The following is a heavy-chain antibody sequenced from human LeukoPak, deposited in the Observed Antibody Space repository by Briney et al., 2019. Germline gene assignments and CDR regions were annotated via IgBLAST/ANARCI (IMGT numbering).Heavy chain of an antibody. J-gene: IGHJ4*02. V-gene: IGHV3-23*01. CDR3: AKDLGRYRDNYFDY. CDR2: IIGSGGGT. Sequence: GGSLRLSCAASGFTFNSYAMSWVRQAPEKGLEWVATIIGSGGGTYYADSVKGRFTISRDDSKNTLYLQMNSLRAEDTAVYYCAKDLGRYRDNYFDYWGQGTLVTVSS. D-gene: IGHD1-26*01. CDR1: GFTFNSYA.